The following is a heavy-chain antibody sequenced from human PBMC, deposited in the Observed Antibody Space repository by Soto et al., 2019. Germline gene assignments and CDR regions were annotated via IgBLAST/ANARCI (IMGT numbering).Heavy chain of an antibody. CDR2: IHPGDSET. V-gene: IGHV5-51*01. CDR1: GYTFSTYW. J-gene: IGHJ6*02. CDR3: ARHGNNGPEDTLDV. D-gene: IGHD1-1*01. Sequence: PGESLKVSCQASGYTFSTYWIGWGRQMPGKGLEWMGIIHPGDSETRYNPSFQGQVTISADKSITTAYLQWSSLKASDTAMYFCARHGNNGPEDTLDVWGQGTTVTVSS.